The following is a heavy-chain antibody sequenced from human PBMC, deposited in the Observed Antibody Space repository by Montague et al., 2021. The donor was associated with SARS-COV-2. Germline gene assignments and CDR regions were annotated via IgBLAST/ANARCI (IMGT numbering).Heavy chain of an antibody. J-gene: IGHJ4*02. V-gene: IGHV4-39*01. CDR1: GGSISSSSYY. CDR3: ARHSKQSLVLGGGYYFDX. CDR2: IYYSGST. Sequence: SETLSLTCTVSGGSISSSSYYWGWIRQPPGKGLEWIGSIYYSGSTYYNPSLKSRVTISVDTSKNQFSLKLSSVTAADTAVYYCARHSKQSLVLGGGYYFDXWGQGTLVTVAS. D-gene: IGHD6-19*01.